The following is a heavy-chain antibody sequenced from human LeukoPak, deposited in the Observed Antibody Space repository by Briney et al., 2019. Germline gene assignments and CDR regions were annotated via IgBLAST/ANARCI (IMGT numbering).Heavy chain of an antibody. Sequence: PGGSLRLSCVASGISVCPNFMSWIRQSPGRGLEWISVVYSGHNTYYAESVRGRFTISREISKNTVYLQMDRLRAEDTATYYCARDFIPPRGGAFDIWGPGTVVTVSS. CDR1: GISVCPNF. CDR2: VYSGHNT. D-gene: IGHD3-16*01. CDR3: ARDFIPPRGGAFDI. V-gene: IGHV3-53*01. J-gene: IGHJ3*02.